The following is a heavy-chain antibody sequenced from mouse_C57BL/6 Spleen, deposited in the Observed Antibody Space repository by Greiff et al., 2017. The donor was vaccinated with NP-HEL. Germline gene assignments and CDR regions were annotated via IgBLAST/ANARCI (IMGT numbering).Heavy chain of an antibody. CDR3: ARGGLGRDWFAY. J-gene: IGHJ3*01. CDR2: IHPNSGST. V-gene: IGHV1-64*01. D-gene: IGHD4-1*01. Sequence: VQLQQPGAELVKPGASVKLSCKASGYTFTSYWMHWVKQRPGQGLEWIGMIHPNSGSTNYNEKFKSKATLTVDKSSSTAYMQLSSLTSADSAVYYCARGGLGRDWFAYWGQGTLVSVSA. CDR1: GYTFTSYW.